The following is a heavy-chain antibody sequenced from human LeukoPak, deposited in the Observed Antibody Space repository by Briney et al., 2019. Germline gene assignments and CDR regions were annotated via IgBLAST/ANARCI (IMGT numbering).Heavy chain of an antibody. CDR2: ISSSSSYT. J-gene: IGHJ6*02. Sequence: GGSLRLSCAASGFTFSDYYMSWIRQAPGKGLEWVSYISSSSSYTNYADSVKGRFTISRDNAKNSLYLQMNSLRAEDTAVYYCARAPHYSNYGPYYYGMDVWGQGATVTVSS. V-gene: IGHV3-11*06. CDR3: ARAPHYSNYGPYYYGMDV. D-gene: IGHD4-11*01. CDR1: GFTFSDYY.